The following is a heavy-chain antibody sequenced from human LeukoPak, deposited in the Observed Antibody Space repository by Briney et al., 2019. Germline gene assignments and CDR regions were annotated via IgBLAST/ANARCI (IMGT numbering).Heavy chain of an antibody. CDR1: GFTFSDYW. CDR3: AREMGSSSYVLDV. J-gene: IGHJ3*01. V-gene: IGHV3-74*01. Sequence: GGSLRFSGAAPGFTFSDYWMPWVRKPPGKGRMWVSRTKKKGTGTTYPDSVRGRFTISRDNAKNTLLLQVNSLRAEDTGVYYCAREMGSSSYVLDVWGQGTMVTVSS. D-gene: IGHD2-2*01. CDR2: TKKKGTGT.